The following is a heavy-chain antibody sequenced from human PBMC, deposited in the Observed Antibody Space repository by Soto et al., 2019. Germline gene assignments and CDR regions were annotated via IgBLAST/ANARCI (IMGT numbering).Heavy chain of an antibody. CDR2: IYHSGST. Sequence: PSQPKPLTSTVSGGYISSGDYYWSWVRKPPGKGLGWIGEIYHSGSTNYNPSLKSRVTISVDKSKNQFSLKLSSVTAADTAVYSCARTPWDGYTGYYFDYWGQGTLVTVSS. CDR1: GGYISSGDY. CDR3: ARTPWDGYTGYYFDY. D-gene: IGHD5-18*01. V-gene: IGHV4-4*02. J-gene: IGHJ4*02.